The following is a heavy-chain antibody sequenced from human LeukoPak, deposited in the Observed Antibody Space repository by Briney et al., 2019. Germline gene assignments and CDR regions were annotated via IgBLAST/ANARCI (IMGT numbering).Heavy chain of an antibody. V-gene: IGHV3-21*01. CDR2: ISSSSSYI. CDR3: ASSPYDSSGYLIY. Sequence: PGGSLRLSCAASGFTFSRYSMNWVRQAPGKGLEWVSSISSSSSYIYYADSVKGRFTISRDNAKNSLYLQMNSLRAADTAVYYCASSPYDSSGYLIYWGQGTLVTVSS. J-gene: IGHJ4*02. D-gene: IGHD3-22*01. CDR1: GFTFSRYS.